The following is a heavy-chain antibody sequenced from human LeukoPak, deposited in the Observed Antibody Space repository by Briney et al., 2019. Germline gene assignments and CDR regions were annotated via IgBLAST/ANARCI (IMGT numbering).Heavy chain of an antibody. V-gene: IGHV1-58*02. CDR3: AARYYYDSSGYYSSWAPPRGWFDP. D-gene: IGHD3-22*01. Sequence: GTSVKVSCKASGFTFTSSAMQWVRQARGQRLELIGWIVVGSGNANYAQKFQERVTITRDMSTSTAYMELSSLRSEDTAVYYCAARYYYDSSGYYSSWAPPRGWFDPWGQGTLVTVSS. CDR2: IVVGSGNA. J-gene: IGHJ5*02. CDR1: GFTFTSSA.